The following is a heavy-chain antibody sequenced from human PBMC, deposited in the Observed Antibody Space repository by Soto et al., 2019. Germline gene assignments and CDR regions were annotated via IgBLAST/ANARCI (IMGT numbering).Heavy chain of an antibody. CDR3: AREAYSSGWYFDY. D-gene: IGHD6-19*01. V-gene: IGHV3-64*01. Sequence: GGSLRLSCAPSGFTFSSYAMHWVRQAPGKGLEYVSAISSNGGSTYYANSVKGRFTISRDNSKNTLYLQMGSLRAEDMAVYYCAREAYSSGWYFDYWGQGTLVTVSS. CDR2: ISSNGGST. CDR1: GFTFSSYA. J-gene: IGHJ4*02.